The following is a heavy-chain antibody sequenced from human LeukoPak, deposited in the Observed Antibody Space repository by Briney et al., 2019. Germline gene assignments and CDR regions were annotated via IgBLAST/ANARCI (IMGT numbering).Heavy chain of an antibody. CDR1: GYTFTTFA. Sequence: ASVKVSCKASGYTFTTFAINWVRQAPGQGLEWMGWIYTNTGNPTYAQGFTGRFVFSLDTSVSTAYLQISSLKAEDTAVYYCARGGWYSSSTDAFDIWGQGTTVTVSS. CDR3: ARGGWYSSSTDAFDI. D-gene: IGHD6-13*01. V-gene: IGHV7-4-1*02. J-gene: IGHJ3*02. CDR2: IYTNTGNP.